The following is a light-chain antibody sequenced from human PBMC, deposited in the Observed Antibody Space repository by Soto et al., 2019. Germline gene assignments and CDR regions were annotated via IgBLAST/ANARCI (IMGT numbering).Light chain of an antibody. CDR1: QSVSSSY. Sequence: EIVLTQSPGTLSLSPGERATLSCTASQSVSSSYLAWYQQKPGQAPRLLIYGASSRATGIPDRFSGSGSGTEFPLTISRLEPEGFAVSYCQLYGSSPRTFGQGTKVEIK. V-gene: IGKV3-20*01. J-gene: IGKJ1*01. CDR2: GAS. CDR3: QLYGSSPRT.